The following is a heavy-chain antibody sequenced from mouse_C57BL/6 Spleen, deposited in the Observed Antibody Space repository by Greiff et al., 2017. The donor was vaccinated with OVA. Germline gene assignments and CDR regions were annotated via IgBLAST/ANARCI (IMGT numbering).Heavy chain of an antibody. CDR1: GYTFTDYN. V-gene: IGHV1-18*01. Sequence: EVQLQQSGPELVKPGASVKIPCKASGYTFTDYNMDWVKQSHGKSLEWIGDINPNNGGTIYNQKFKGKATLTVDKSSSTAYMELRSLTSEDTAVYYCARGTTYYDYDAFFAYWGQGTLVTVSA. D-gene: IGHD2-4*01. J-gene: IGHJ3*01. CDR3: ARGTTYYDYDAFFAY. CDR2: INPNNGGT.